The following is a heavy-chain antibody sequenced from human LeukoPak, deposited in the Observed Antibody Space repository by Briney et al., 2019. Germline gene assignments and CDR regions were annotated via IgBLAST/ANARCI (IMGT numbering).Heavy chain of an antibody. Sequence: ASVKVSCKASGGTFSSYAISWVRQAPGQGLEWMGGIIPIFGTANYAQKFQGRVTITADESTSTAYMELSSLRSEDTAVYYCARAWGYDSSGYYHNWFDPWGQGTLVTVSS. J-gene: IGHJ5*02. CDR1: GGTFSSYA. V-gene: IGHV1-69*13. CDR2: IIPIFGTA. CDR3: ARAWGYDSSGYYHNWFDP. D-gene: IGHD3-22*01.